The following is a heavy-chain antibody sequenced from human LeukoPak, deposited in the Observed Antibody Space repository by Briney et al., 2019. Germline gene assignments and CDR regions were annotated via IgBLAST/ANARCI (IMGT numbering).Heavy chain of an antibody. J-gene: IGHJ3*02. CDR1: GGSISSYY. V-gene: IGHV4-59*01. CDR2: IYYSGST. Sequence: SETLSLTCTVSGGSISSYYWSWIRQPPGKGLEWIGYIYYSGSTNYNPSLKSRVTISVDTSKNQFSLKLSSVTAADTAVYYCARVPHSSGWWGFDAFDIWGQGTMVTVSS. CDR3: ARVPHSSGWWGFDAFDI. D-gene: IGHD6-19*01.